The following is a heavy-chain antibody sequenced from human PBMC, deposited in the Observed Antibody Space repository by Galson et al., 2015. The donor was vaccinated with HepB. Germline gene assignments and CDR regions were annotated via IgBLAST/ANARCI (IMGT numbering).Heavy chain of an antibody. CDR2: IIPIFGTA. Sequence: SVKVSCKASGGTFSSYAISWVRQAPGQGLEWMGGIIPIFGTANYAQKFQGRVTITADESTSTAYMELSSLRSEDTAVYYCARDTTMGAGHQFDYWGQGTLVTVSS. CDR1: GGTFSSYA. D-gene: IGHD3-10*01. CDR3: ARDTTMGAGHQFDY. V-gene: IGHV1-69*13. J-gene: IGHJ4*02.